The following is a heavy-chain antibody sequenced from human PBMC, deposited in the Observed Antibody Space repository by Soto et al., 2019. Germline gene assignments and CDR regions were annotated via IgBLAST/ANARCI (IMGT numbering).Heavy chain of an antibody. V-gene: IGHV6-1*01. Sequence: PSQTLSLTCAISGDSVSSNSASGNWIRQSPSSGLEWLGRTYYRSKWYNDYAVSVKSRITINPDTSQNKFSLQLNSVTPEDTAVYYCAREQSWVDSWGQGTLVTVSS. CDR3: AREQSWVDS. D-gene: IGHD6-19*01. CDR2: TYYRSKWYN. CDR1: GDSVSSNSAS. J-gene: IGHJ5*01.